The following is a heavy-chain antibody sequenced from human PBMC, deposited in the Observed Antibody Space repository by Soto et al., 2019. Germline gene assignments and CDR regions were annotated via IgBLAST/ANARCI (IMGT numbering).Heavy chain of an antibody. CDR2: ISGSGGST. Sequence: GGSLRLSCAASGFTFSSYAMSWVRQAPGKGLEWVSAISGSGGSTYYADSVKGRFTISRDNSKNTLYLKMNSLRAEDTAVYYCAKDRLAYGDYPHHWGQGTLVTVSS. CDR3: AKDRLAYGDYPHH. V-gene: IGHV3-23*01. D-gene: IGHD4-17*01. CDR1: GFTFSSYA. J-gene: IGHJ4*02.